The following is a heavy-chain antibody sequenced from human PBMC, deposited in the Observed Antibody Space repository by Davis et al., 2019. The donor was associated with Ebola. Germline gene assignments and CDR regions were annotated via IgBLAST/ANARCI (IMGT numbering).Heavy chain of an antibody. J-gene: IGHJ4*02. CDR2: ISYDGSNK. CDR1: GFTFSSYA. CDR3: AREGAGDPWGLGSHLFDY. D-gene: IGHD7-27*01. Sequence: GESLKISCAASGFTFSSYAMHWVRQAPGKGLEWVAVISYDGSNKYYADSVKGRFTISRDNSKNTLYLQMSSLRAEDTAVYYCAREGAGDPWGLGSHLFDYWGQGTLVTVSS. V-gene: IGHV3-30-3*01.